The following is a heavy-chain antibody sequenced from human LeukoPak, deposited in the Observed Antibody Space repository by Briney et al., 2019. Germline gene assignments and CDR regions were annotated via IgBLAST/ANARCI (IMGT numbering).Heavy chain of an antibody. J-gene: IGHJ4*02. D-gene: IGHD3-10*01. V-gene: IGHV1-3*01. CDR3: ARVSMVRGDHFDY. CDR2: INAGNGNT. Sequence: ASVKVSCKASGYTSTSYAMHWVRQAPGQRLEWMGWINAGNGNTKYSQKFQGRVTITRDTSASTAYMEPSSLRSEDTAVYYCARVSMVRGDHFDYWGQGTLVTVSS. CDR1: GYTSTSYA.